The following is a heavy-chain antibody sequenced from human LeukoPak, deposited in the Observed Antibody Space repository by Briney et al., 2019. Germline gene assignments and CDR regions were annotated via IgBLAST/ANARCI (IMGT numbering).Heavy chain of an antibody. Sequence: PSETLSLTCTVSGGSISSGSYYWSWIRQPAGKGLEWIGRIYTSGSTNYNPSLKSRVTISVDTSKNQFSLKLTSVAAADTAVYYCARDGVEAGGTGKIDNWGQGTLVTVSS. CDR3: ARDGVEAGGTGKIDN. CDR2: IYTSGST. V-gene: IGHV4-61*02. D-gene: IGHD6-13*01. J-gene: IGHJ4*02. CDR1: GGSISSGSYY.